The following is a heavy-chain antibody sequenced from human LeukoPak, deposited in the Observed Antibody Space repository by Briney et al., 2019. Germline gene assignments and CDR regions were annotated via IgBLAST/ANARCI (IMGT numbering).Heavy chain of an antibody. CDR3: ARDNPYSYDFCSGYSNWFDP. D-gene: IGHD3-3*01. Sequence: GGSLRLSCAASGFTFSSYWMSWVRQAPGKGLEWVANIKQDGSEKYYVDSVKGRFTISRDNAKNSLYLQMNSLRAEDTAVYYCARDNPYSYDFCSGYSNWFDPWGQRTLVTVSS. J-gene: IGHJ5*02. V-gene: IGHV3-7*01. CDR1: GFTFSSYW. CDR2: IKQDGSEK.